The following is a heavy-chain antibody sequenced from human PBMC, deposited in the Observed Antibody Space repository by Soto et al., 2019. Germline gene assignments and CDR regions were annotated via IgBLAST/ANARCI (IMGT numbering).Heavy chain of an antibody. CDR2: IYYSGST. Sequence: SETLSLTCTVSGGSISSSSYYWGWIRQPPGKGLEWIASIYYSGSTYNNPSVKSRVTISIDTSKNQFSLKLTSVTAADTAVYYCARRGAILSAYYDSWGQGILVTVS. D-gene: IGHD3-9*01. V-gene: IGHV4-39*01. CDR1: GGSISSSSYY. CDR3: ARRGAILSAYYDS. J-gene: IGHJ4*02.